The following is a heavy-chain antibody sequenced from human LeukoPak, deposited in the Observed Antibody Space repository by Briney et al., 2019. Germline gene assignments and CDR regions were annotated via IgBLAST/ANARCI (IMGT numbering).Heavy chain of an antibody. CDR1: GFTFSSYW. J-gene: IGHJ6*02. Sequence: PGGSLRLSCAASGFTFSSYWMSWVRQAPGKGLEWVANIKQDGSEEYYVDSVKGRFTISRDNAKNSLYLQMNSLRAEDTAVYYCAREEYCSGGSCYFLYYYYGMDVWGQGTTVTVSS. CDR2: IKQDGSEE. V-gene: IGHV3-7*04. D-gene: IGHD2-15*01. CDR3: AREEYCSGGSCYFLYYYYGMDV.